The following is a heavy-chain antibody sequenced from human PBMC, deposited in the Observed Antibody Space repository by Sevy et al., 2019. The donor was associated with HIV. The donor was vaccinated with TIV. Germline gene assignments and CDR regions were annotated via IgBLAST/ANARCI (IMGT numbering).Heavy chain of an antibody. D-gene: IGHD5-18*01. V-gene: IGHV3-23*01. Sequence: GGSLRLSCAASGFTFSTYAMSWVRQAPGKGLEWVAVISGIGGRTYYADSVKGRFTISRDNSKHTLYLHMNGLRAEDTAVYYCATSWAGSGYIYVDGGYWGQGTLVTVSS. CDR1: GFTFSTYA. CDR2: ISGIGGRT. CDR3: ATSWAGSGYIYVDGGY. J-gene: IGHJ4*02.